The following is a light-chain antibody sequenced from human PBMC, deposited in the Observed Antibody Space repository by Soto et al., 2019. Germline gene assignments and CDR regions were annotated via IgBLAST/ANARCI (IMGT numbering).Light chain of an antibody. V-gene: IGKV1-39*01. CDR3: QQSYTCPTWT. J-gene: IGKJ1*01. CDR2: TAS. Sequence: QQKPGTAPRLLIYTASIVITGVHPTFSGIGSGRAFTITTSSLRHEDIATSFCQQSYTCPTWTFGQGTKVDIK.